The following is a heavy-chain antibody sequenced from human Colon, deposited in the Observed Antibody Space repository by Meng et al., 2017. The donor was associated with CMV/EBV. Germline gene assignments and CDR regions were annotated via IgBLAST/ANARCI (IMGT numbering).Heavy chain of an antibody. J-gene: IGHJ6*02. CDR2: AYYKSKWYY. Sequence: SQTLSLTCAISGDSLSSNSAAWNWIRQSPSRGLEWLGRAYYKSKWYYDYAVSVKSRITITPDTSKNQFSLQLNSVTPEDTAVYYCARVLLWFGGGRYYGMDVWGQGTMVTVSS. D-gene: IGHD3-10*01. CDR3: ARVLLWFGGGRYYGMDV. CDR1: GDSLSSNSAA. V-gene: IGHV6-1*01.